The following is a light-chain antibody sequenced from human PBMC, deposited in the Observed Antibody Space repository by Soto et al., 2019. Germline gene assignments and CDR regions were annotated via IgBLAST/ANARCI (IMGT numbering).Light chain of an antibody. J-gene: IGKJ1*01. CDR3: QQYDYWPRT. Sequence: EIVLTQSPGILSLSPGERATLSCRASQSVSSSYLAWYQQNPGQAPRLLMYGASNRATGIPARFSGSGSGTDFTLTISSLHSEEFAVYDCQQYDYWPRTFGQVTKVEIK. CDR1: QSVSSSY. V-gene: IGKV3-20*01. CDR2: GAS.